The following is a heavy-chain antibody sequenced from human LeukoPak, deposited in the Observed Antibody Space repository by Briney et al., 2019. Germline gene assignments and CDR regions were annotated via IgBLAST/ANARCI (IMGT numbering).Heavy chain of an antibody. J-gene: IGHJ4*02. D-gene: IGHD6-13*01. CDR1: GLTFSSYA. CDR2: TSGSNT. Sequence: GGSLRLSCAASGLTFSSYAMSWFRQAPGKGLEWVSGTSGSNTYYADSVKGRFTISRDNSKNTLYLQMNSLRAEDTAVYYCAKDRSAVALDYWGQGTLVTVSS. CDR3: AKDRSAVALDY. V-gene: IGHV3-23*01.